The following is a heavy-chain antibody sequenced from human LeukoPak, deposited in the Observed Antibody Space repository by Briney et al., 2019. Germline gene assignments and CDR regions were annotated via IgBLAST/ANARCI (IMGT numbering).Heavy chain of an antibody. CDR1: GFIFSSYV. CDR3: AKGGLRFGFDS. CDR2: ISDSDDNT. J-gene: IGHJ4*02. Sequence: GGSLRLSCAASGFIFSSYVMNWVRQAPGKGLEWVSGISDSDDNTHYADSVKGRFTNSRDNSKNTLYLHTNSLRAEDTAVYYCAKGGLRFGFDSWGQGTLVTVSS. V-gene: IGHV3-23*01. D-gene: IGHD3-3*01.